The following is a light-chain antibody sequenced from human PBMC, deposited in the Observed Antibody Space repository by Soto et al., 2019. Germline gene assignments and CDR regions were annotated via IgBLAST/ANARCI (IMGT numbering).Light chain of an antibody. CDR1: SSNIGAGYD. V-gene: IGLV1-40*01. CDR2: GNS. J-gene: IGLJ1*01. Sequence: QSVLTQPPSVSGAPGQRVTISCTGSSSNIGAGYDVHWYQQLPGTAPKLLIYGNSNRPSGVPDRFSGSKSGTSASLAITGLQAEDEADYYCSSYTSTGTLYVFGTGTKLTVL. CDR3: SSYTSTGTLYV.